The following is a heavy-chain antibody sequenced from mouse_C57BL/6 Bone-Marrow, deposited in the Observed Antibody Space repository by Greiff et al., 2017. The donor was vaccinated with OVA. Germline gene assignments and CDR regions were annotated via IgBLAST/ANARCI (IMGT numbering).Heavy chain of an antibody. D-gene: IGHD4-1*01. Sequence: QVQLKQPGAELVRPGTSVKLSCKASGYTFTDYEMHWVKQTPVHGLEWIGAIDPETGGTAYNQKFKGKAILTADKSSSTAYMELRSLTSEDSAVYYCTKNWDFAYWGQGTLVTVSA. CDR3: TKNWDFAY. V-gene: IGHV1-15*01. CDR2: IDPETGGT. CDR1: GYTFTDYE. J-gene: IGHJ3*01.